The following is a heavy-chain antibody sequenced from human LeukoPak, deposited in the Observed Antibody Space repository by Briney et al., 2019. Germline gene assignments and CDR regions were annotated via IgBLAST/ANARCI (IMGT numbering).Heavy chain of an antibody. Sequence: GESLKISCKGSGYSFTSYYIGWVRQMPGKGLEWMGIIYPGDSDTTYSPSFQGQFTISADKSISTAYLQSSSLKASDTAIYYCARAYSSGWYDYWGQGTLVTVSS. CDR2: IYPGDSDT. D-gene: IGHD6-19*01. CDR3: ARAYSSGWYDY. CDR1: GYSFTSYY. J-gene: IGHJ4*02. V-gene: IGHV5-51*01.